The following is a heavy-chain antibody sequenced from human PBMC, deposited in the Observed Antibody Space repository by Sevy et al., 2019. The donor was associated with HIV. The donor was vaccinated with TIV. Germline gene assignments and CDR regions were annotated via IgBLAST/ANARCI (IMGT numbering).Heavy chain of an antibody. Sequence: ASVKVSCKVSGYTLTKLDMHWVRQAPGKGLEWMGCFDPEDGDTFYAQKFQGRVTMTEDTSTDTDYMELSSLRSEDTAVYYCTTMEYYHNIIGSSSGDYWGQGTLVTVSS. V-gene: IGHV1-24*01. CDR3: TTMEYYHNIIGSSSGDY. J-gene: IGHJ4*02. D-gene: IGHD3-22*01. CDR1: GYTLTKLD. CDR2: FDPEDGDT.